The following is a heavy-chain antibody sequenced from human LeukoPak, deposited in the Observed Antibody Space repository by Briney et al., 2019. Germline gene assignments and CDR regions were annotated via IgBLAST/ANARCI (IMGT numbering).Heavy chain of an antibody. Sequence: PSETLSLTCTVSDYSTSSDYYWGWIRQSPGKGLEWIGTIYHSGSAYYNPSLKSRVTISVDTSKNQFSLRLTSVTAADTAVYYCARAYSSSWCDAFDIWGQGTMVTVSS. D-gene: IGHD6-13*01. CDR3: ARAYSSSWCDAFDI. CDR1: DYSTSSDYY. CDR2: IYHSGSA. J-gene: IGHJ3*02. V-gene: IGHV4-38-2*02.